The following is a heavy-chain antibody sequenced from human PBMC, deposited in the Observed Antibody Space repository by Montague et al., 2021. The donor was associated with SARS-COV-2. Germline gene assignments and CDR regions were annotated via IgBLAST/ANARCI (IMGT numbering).Heavy chain of an antibody. CDR3: AKEPAAGPAYYFEY. CDR1: GFTFSSYA. V-gene: IGHV3-23*03. D-gene: IGHD6-13*01. Sequence: SLRLSCAASGFTFSSYAMTWVHQTPGKGLEWVSVIYSGGSSTYYADSVKGRFTISRDNSKNTVYLQMNSLRAEDTAVYYCAKEPAAGPAYYFEYWGQGTLVTVSS. CDR2: IYSGGSST. J-gene: IGHJ4*02.